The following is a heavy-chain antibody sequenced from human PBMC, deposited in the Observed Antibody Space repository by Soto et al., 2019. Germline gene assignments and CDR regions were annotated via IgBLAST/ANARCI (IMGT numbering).Heavy chain of an antibody. CDR1: GFTFSDYY. V-gene: IGHV3-11*01. Sequence: QVQLVESGGGLVKPGGSLRLSCAASGFTFSDYYMSWIRQAPGKGLEWVSYISSRGTTISYADSVKGRFTISRDNAKHSLNLQMNNLSADNAAVYYCARDVVHGHGDTAGDGFDLWGQGTLVTVSS. CDR3: ARDVVHGHGDTAGDGFDL. D-gene: IGHD2-21*02. CDR2: ISSRGTTI. J-gene: IGHJ5*02.